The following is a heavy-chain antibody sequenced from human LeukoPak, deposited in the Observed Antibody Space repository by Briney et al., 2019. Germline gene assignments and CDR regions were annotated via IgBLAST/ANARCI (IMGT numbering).Heavy chain of an antibody. Sequence: GGSLRLSCAASGFTFSSYAMSWVRQAPGKGLEWVSAISGSGGSTHYADSVKGRFTISRDNSKNTLYLQMNSLRAEDTAVYYCAKEMGRHCGGDYDYWGQGTLVTVSS. D-gene: IGHD2-21*01. CDR3: AKEMGRHCGGDYDY. V-gene: IGHV3-23*01. J-gene: IGHJ4*02. CDR1: GFTFSSYA. CDR2: ISGSGGST.